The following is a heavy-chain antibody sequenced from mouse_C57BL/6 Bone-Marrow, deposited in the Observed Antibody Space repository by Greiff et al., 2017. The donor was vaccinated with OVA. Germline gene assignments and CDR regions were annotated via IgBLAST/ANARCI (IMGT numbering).Heavy chain of an antibody. D-gene: IGHD2-3*01. CDR3: HGYWRDY. Sequence: VQLQESGAELVRPGASVKLSCKASGYTFTDYYINWVKQRPGQGLEWIARIYPGSGNTYYNEKFKGKATLTAEKSSSTAYMQLSSLTSEDSAVYFCHGYWRDYWGQGTTLTVSS. V-gene: IGHV1-76*01. CDR1: GYTFTDYY. J-gene: IGHJ2*01. CDR2: IYPGSGNT.